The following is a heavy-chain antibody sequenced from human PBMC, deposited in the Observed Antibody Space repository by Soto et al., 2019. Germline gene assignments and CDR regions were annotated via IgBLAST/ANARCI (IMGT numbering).Heavy chain of an antibody. D-gene: IGHD3-3*01. J-gene: IGHJ5*02. CDR3: ARALTMFGVVTSNNWFDP. CDR1: GGTFSSYA. V-gene: IGHV1-69*01. CDR2: IIPIFGTA. Sequence: QVQLVQSGAEVKKPGSSVKVSCKASGGTFSSYAISWVRQAPGQGLEWMGGIIPIFGTANYAQKFQGRVTITADESTSTAYMELSSLRSEDTAVYYCARALTMFGVVTSNNWFDPWGQGTLVTVSS.